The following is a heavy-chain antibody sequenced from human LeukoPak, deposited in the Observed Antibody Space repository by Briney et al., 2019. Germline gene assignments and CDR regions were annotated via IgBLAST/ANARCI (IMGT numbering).Heavy chain of an antibody. CDR3: ARVSGYGAYFDY. CDR2: ISSSSSYI. D-gene: IGHD5-12*01. Sequence: GGSLRLSCAASGFTFSDNYMSWIRQAPGKGLEWVSSISSSSSYIFYADSVKGRFTISRDSAKNSLYLQMNSLRAEDTAVYYCARVSGYGAYFDYWGQGTLVTVSS. CDR1: GFTFSDNY. V-gene: IGHV3-11*06. J-gene: IGHJ4*02.